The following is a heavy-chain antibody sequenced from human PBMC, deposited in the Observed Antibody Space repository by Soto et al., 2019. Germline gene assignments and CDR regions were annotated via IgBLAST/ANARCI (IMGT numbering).Heavy chain of an antibody. CDR3: ARESFDHILTGYYPDY. Sequence: GASVKVSCKASGYTFTSYGISWVRQAPGQGLEWMGWISAYNGNTNYAQKLQGRVTMTTDTSTSTAYMELRSLRSDDTAVYYCARESFDHILTGYYPDYWGQGTLVTVSS. CDR1: GYTFTSYG. J-gene: IGHJ4*02. CDR2: ISAYNGNT. D-gene: IGHD3-9*01. V-gene: IGHV1-18*01.